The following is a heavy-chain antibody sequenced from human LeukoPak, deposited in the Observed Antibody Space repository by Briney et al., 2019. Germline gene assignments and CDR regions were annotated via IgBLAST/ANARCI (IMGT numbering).Heavy chain of an antibody. CDR1: GGSISSYY. V-gene: IGHV4-34*01. CDR3: ARGGRYFDWLLYPSYFDY. Sequence: SETLSLTCTVSGGSISSYYWSWIRQPPGKGLEWIGEINHSGSTNYNPSLKSRVTISVDTSKNQFSLKLSSVTAADTAVYYCARGGRYFDWLLYPSYFDYWGQGTLVTVSS. J-gene: IGHJ4*02. CDR2: INHSGST. D-gene: IGHD3-9*01.